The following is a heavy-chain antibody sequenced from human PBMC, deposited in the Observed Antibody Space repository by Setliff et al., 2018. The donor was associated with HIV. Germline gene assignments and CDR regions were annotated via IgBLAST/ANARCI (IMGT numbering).Heavy chain of an antibody. CDR3: ARDSHDNSGYYALFDY. D-gene: IGHD3-22*01. CDR2: MMPSSGNT. J-gene: IGHJ4*02. CDR1: GYTFTSYD. V-gene: IGHV1-8*02. Sequence: ASVKVSCKASGYTFTSYDINWVRQATGQGLEWMGWMMPSSGNTGYAQKFQGRLTMTRNTSISTAYMELSSLRSEDMAVYYCARDSHDNSGYYALFDYWGQGAQVTVSS.